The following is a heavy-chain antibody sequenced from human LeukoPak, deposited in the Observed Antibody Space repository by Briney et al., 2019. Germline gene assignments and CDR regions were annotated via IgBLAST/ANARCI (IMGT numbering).Heavy chain of an antibody. CDR3: ARGGYYAHDAFDI. J-gene: IGHJ3*02. CDR2: IYYSGST. V-gene: IGHV4-59*08. CDR1: GGSISSYY. D-gene: IGHD3-10*01. Sequence: SETLSLTCTVSGGSISSYYWSWIRQPPGKGLEWIGYIYYSGSTNYNPSLKSRVTISVHTSKNQFSLKLSSVTAADTAVYYCARGGYYAHDAFDIWGQGTMVTVSS.